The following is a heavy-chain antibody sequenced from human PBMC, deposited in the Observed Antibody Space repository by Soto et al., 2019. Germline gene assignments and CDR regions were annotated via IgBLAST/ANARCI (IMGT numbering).Heavy chain of an antibody. D-gene: IGHD3-10*01. CDR2: INAGNGNT. CDR3: AGHRGSVSGSYSY. CDR1: GYTFTRHL. J-gene: IGHJ4*02. V-gene: IGHV1-3*01. Sequence: QVQLVQSGAEVKKPGASVKVSCEASGYTFTRHLMHWVRQAPGQRIEWMGWINAGNGNTKYSQKFQGRVTVPSDTSGNTTDMQLSSRESGDTAVYSCAGHRGSVSGSYSYWGQGTLFIVSS.